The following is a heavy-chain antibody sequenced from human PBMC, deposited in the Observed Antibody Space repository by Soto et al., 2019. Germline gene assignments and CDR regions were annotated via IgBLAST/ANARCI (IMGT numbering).Heavy chain of an antibody. CDR2: IYYSGNT. J-gene: IGHJ5*02. Sequence: TLSLTCTFSGGSISIYYWSWIRHPPGKGLELVGYIYYSGNTNYNPSLKSRVTISVDMSKNQFSLKLSSVTAADTAVYYCARGGGYSFGYNWFDPWGQGTLVTVSS. CDR1: GGSISIYY. CDR3: ARGGGYSFGYNWFDP. D-gene: IGHD5-18*01. V-gene: IGHV4-59*01.